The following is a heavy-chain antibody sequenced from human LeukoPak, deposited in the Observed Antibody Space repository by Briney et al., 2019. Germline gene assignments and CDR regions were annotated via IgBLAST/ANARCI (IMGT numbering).Heavy chain of an antibody. Sequence: GGSLRLSCAASGFTFDDYAMHCVRQAPGKGLEWVSGISWNSGSIGYADSVKGRFTISRDNAKNSLYLQMNSLRAEDTALYYCGKDIDWNDAGGIDYWGQGTLVTVCS. CDR1: GFTFDDYA. CDR3: GKDIDWNDAGGIDY. CDR2: ISWNSGSI. J-gene: IGHJ4*02. V-gene: IGHV3-9*01. D-gene: IGHD1-1*01.